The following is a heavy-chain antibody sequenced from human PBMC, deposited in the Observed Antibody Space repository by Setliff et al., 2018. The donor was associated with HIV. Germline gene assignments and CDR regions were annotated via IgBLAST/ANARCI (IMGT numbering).Heavy chain of an antibody. D-gene: IGHD2-15*01. V-gene: IGHV3-73*01. CDR1: GFTFSGSA. Sequence: GGSLRLSCAGSGFTFSGSALNWVRQASGKGLEWVGRIRSKANSYATEYAASVKGRFTISRDDAKNSLYLQMNSLVDEDTAVYYCARSQGIGNYHWDVWGKGTTVTVSS. J-gene: IGHJ6*03. CDR2: IRSKANSYAT. CDR3: ARSQGIGNYHWDV.